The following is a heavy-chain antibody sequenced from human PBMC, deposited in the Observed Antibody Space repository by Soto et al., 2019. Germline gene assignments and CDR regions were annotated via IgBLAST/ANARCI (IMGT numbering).Heavy chain of an antibody. D-gene: IGHD3-9*01. CDR3: ARDNSAGWDYDILTGDYPVNYFDY. Sequence: ASVKVSCKASGYTFTSYAMHWVRQAPGQRLEWMGWINAGNGNTNYSQKFQGRVTITRDTSASTAYMELRSLRSDDTAVYYCARDNSAGWDYDILTGDYPVNYFDYWGQGTLVTVSS. V-gene: IGHV1-3*01. CDR1: GYTFTSYA. J-gene: IGHJ4*02. CDR2: INAGNGNT.